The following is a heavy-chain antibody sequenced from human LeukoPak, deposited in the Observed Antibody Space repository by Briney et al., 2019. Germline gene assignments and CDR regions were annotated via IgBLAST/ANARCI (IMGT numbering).Heavy chain of an antibody. CDR3: GRDQSLVAYSSTWFDY. Sequence: ASVKVSCKASGYTFTNHGISWVRQAPGQGLEWMGWISAYNGNTDYAQNLQGRVTMTTDTLTSTAYMELRSLRSDDTAVYYCGRDQSLVAYSSTWFDYWGQGTPVTVSS. CDR2: ISAYNGNT. CDR1: GYTFTNHG. V-gene: IGHV1-18*01. D-gene: IGHD6-13*01. J-gene: IGHJ4*02.